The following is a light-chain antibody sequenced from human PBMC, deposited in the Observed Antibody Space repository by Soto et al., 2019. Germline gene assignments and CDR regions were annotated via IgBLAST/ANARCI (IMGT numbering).Light chain of an antibody. CDR3: SSYTTSSTYV. V-gene: IGLV2-14*01. J-gene: IGLJ1*01. CDR2: DVS. Sequence: QSVVTQPASISGILGNSLTTSWTGTSSDVGSYNYVSWYQQHPGKAPKVMIYDVSNRPSGVSYRFSGSKSGNTASLTISGLQAEDEADYYCSSYTTSSTYVFGTGTKVTVL. CDR1: SSDVGSYNY.